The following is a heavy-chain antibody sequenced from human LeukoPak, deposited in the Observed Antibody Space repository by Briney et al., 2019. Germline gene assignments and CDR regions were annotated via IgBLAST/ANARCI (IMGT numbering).Heavy chain of an antibody. D-gene: IGHD4-17*01. V-gene: IGHV4-31*03. CDR2: IYYSGNT. Sequence: PSQTLSLTCTVSGGSISSGDYYWSWIRQHPGKGLEWIGYIYYSGNTYYNPSLKSRVIISVDTSKNQFSLELSSVTAADTAVYYCARGDYGDQGAFDIWGQGTMVTVSS. CDR1: GGSISSGDYY. J-gene: IGHJ3*02. CDR3: ARGDYGDQGAFDI.